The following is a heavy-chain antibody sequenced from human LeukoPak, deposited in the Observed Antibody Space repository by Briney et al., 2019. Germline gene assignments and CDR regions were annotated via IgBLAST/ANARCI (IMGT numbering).Heavy chain of an antibody. Sequence: KASETLSLTCTVSGGSISGYYWSWFRQSAGKGLEWIGRIFTIGSTSYNPSLKSRVTMSLDTSKNQFSLRLTSVTAADTAVYYRARDESGYYYMDVWDKGTTVTVSS. CDR1: GGSISGYY. CDR2: IFTIGST. CDR3: ARDESGYYYMDV. D-gene: IGHD1-26*01. V-gene: IGHV4-4*07. J-gene: IGHJ6*03.